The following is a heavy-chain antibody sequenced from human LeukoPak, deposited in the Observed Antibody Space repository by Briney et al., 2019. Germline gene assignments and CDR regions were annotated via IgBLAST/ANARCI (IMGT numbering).Heavy chain of an antibody. Sequence: GGSLRLSCAASGFTFSDHYMDWVRQAPGKGLEWVSAISGSGGSTYYADSVKGRFTISRDNSKNTLYLQMNSLRAEDTAVYYCAKSHSSSWYRFDYWGQGTLVTVSS. CDR1: GFTFSDHY. J-gene: IGHJ4*02. CDR3: AKSHSSSWYRFDY. V-gene: IGHV3-23*01. D-gene: IGHD6-13*01. CDR2: ISGSGGST.